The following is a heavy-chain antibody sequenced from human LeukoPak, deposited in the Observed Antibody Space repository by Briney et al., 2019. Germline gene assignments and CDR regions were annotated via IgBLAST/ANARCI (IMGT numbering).Heavy chain of an antibody. V-gene: IGHV4-4*07. J-gene: IGHJ5*02. CDR2: IYTSGST. D-gene: IGHD3-3*01. Sequence: SETLSLTCTVSGGSISRYYWSWIRQPAGKGLEWIGRIYTSGSTNYNPSLKSRVTMSLDTSKNQFSLNLSSVTAADTAVYYCARHSYDFWSGYRNWFDPWGQGTLVTVSS. CDR1: GGSISRYY. CDR3: ARHSYDFWSGYRNWFDP.